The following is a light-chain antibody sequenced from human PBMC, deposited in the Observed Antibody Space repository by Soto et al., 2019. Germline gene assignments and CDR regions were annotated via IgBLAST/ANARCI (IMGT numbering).Light chain of an antibody. J-gene: IGKJ1*01. CDR1: QSISSW. CDR2: KAS. CDR3: QQDRT. V-gene: IGKV1-5*03. Sequence: DIQMTQSPSTLSASVGDRVTITCRASQSISSWLAWYQQKPGKAPKLLIYKASSLESGVPSRFSGSGSGTEFTLTISSLQPDDSATYYCQQDRTFGQGTKVEIK.